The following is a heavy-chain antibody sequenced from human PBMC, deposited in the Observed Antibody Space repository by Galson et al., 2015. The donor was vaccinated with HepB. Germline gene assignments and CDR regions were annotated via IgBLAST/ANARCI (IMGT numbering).Heavy chain of an antibody. J-gene: IGHJ6*02. V-gene: IGHV1-58*02. CDR3: AAGGFSSSYYYGMDV. CDR2: IVVGSGNT. CDR1: GLTFTRSA. Sequence: SVKVSCKASGLTFTRSAMQRVRQARGQRLEWIGWIVVGSGNTNYAQKFQERVTITRDMSTSTAYMGLSSLRSEDTAVYYCAAGGFSSSYYYGMDVWGQGTTVTVSS. D-gene: IGHD6-13*01.